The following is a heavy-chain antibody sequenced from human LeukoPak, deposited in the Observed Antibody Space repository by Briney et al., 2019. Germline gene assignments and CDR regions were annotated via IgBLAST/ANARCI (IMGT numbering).Heavy chain of an antibody. CDR2: IYSGGSR. Sequence: GGSLRLSCAASGFTVSSNYMSWVRQAPGKGLEWVSIIYSGGSRYYADSVKGRFAISRDNSKNTLYLQMNTLRAEDTAVYYCARYKTAGDYFDYWGQGTLVTVSS. V-gene: IGHV3-53*01. J-gene: IGHJ4*02. D-gene: IGHD2-21*02. CDR3: ARYKTAGDYFDY. CDR1: GFTVSSNY.